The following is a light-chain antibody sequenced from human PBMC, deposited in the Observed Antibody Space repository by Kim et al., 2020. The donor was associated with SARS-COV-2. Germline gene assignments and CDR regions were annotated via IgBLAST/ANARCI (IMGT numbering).Light chain of an antibody. CDR1: SGSIASNY. V-gene: IGLV6-57*02. CDR3: QSYDSTMGV. CDR2: EDN. Sequence: FMLTQPHSVSESPGKTVTISCTGSSGSIASNYVKWYQQRPGSAPTTVMYEDNERPSGVPDRFSGSIDNSSKSASLTISGLKTEDEAHYYCQSYDSTMGVFGGGTQLTVL. J-gene: IGLJ2*01.